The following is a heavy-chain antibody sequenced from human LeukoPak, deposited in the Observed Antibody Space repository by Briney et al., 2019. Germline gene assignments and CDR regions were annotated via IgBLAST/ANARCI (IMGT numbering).Heavy chain of an antibody. CDR1: GFIFSSYS. Sequence: PGGSLRLSCAASGFIFSSYSMNWVRQAPGKGLEWVSYIRRSSSTIYHADSVKGRFTISRDDAKNSLDLQMNSLRDENTAVYYCARGLAANGGAFDIWGQGTMVTVSS. CDR3: ARGLAANGGAFDI. D-gene: IGHD2-15*01. CDR2: IRRSSSTI. V-gene: IGHV3-48*02. J-gene: IGHJ3*02.